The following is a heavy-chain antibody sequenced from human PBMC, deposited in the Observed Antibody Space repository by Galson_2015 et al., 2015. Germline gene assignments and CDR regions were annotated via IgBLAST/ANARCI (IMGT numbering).Heavy chain of an antibody. Sequence: SLRLSCAASGFTFRTYWMSWVRQAPGRGLEWVANIKEDGSKRYHADSVKGRFMISRDNAKNSLFLQMNSLRGDDTAIYYCARDDPGFSAYRFCGQGAMVTVSA. CDR1: GFTFRTYW. CDR3: ARDDPGFSAYRF. D-gene: IGHD3-16*02. CDR2: IKEDGSKR. J-gene: IGHJ3*01. V-gene: IGHV3-7*01.